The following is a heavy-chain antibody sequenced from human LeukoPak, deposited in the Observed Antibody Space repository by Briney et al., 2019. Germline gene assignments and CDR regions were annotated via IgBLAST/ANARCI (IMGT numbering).Heavy chain of an antibody. Sequence: GGSLRLSCAASGFTFSTYSMNWVRQAPGKGLEWVSYISSSSSTIYYADSVKGRFTISRDNAKNSLYLQMNSLRAEDTAVYYCGSEPPGGWYNATWFEPSGEGTLVTASS. CDR1: GFTFSTYS. CDR2: ISSSSSTI. J-gene: IGHJ5*02. D-gene: IGHD6-19*01. CDR3: GSEPPGGWYNATWFEP. V-gene: IGHV3-48*01.